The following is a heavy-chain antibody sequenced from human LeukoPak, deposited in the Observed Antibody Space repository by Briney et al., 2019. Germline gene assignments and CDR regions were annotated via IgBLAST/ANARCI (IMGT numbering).Heavy chain of an antibody. D-gene: IGHD2-2*02. V-gene: IGHV3-30*02. CDR3: ARVYCSSTSCYRRPFDY. Sequence: GGSLRLSCAASGFTFSSFGMHWVRQAPGKGLEWVAFIRYDGGNKYHADSVKGRFTISRDNSKNTLYLQMNSLRAEDTAVYYCARVYCSSTSCYRRPFDYWGQGTLVTVSS. CDR1: GFTFSSFG. CDR2: IRYDGGNK. J-gene: IGHJ4*02.